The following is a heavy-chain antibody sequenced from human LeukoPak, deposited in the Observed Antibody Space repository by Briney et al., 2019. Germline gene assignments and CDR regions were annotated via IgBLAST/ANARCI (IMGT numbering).Heavy chain of an antibody. CDR3: ARDFVGYNEYYFDY. J-gene: IGHJ4*02. CDR1: GGTFSSYS. V-gene: IGHV1-69*13. CDR2: IPIFGTA. D-gene: IGHD5-24*01. Sequence: GASVKVSCKASGGTFSSYSFSWVRQAPGQGLEWVGAIPIFGTANYAQKFQDRVTFTADESTNTAYMELSSLRSEDSAVYYCARDFVGYNEYYFDYWGQGTLVAVSS.